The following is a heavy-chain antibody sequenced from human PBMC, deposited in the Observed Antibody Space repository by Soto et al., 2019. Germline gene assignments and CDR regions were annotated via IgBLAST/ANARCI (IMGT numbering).Heavy chain of an antibody. CDR2: INPNSGGT. J-gene: IGHJ5*02. V-gene: IGHV1-2*02. Sequence: AAVKVSCKASGYTFTVYYMHWVRQAPGQGLEWMGWINPNSGGTNYAQKFQGRVTMTRDTSISTAYMELSRLRSDDTAVYYCAASVGYCSSTSCYGVYNWFDPWGQGTLVTVSS. D-gene: IGHD2-2*01. CDR1: GYTFTVYY. CDR3: AASVGYCSSTSCYGVYNWFDP.